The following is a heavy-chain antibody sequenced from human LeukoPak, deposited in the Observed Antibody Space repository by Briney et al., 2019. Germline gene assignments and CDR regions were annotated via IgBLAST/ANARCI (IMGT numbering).Heavy chain of an antibody. J-gene: IGHJ5*02. CDR3: ARDPRGIVGANHNYFDP. CDR1: GGSISSFY. Sequence: SETLSLTCTVSGGSISSFYWSWIRQPAGKGLEWIGRIYTSGSTNYNPSLKSRVSMSLDTSKNQFSLKLSSVTAADTAVYYCARDPRGIVGANHNYFDPWGQGAPVTVSS. V-gene: IGHV4-4*07. CDR2: IYTSGST. D-gene: IGHD1-26*01.